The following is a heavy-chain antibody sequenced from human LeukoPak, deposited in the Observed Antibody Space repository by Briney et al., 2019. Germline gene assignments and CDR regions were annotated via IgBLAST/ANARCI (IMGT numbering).Heavy chain of an antibody. V-gene: IGHV3-20*04. CDR2: TNWNGGST. CDR1: GFTFDDYG. J-gene: IGHJ4*02. Sequence: GGSLRLSCAASGFTFDDYGMSWVRQAPGKGLEWVSGTNWNGGSTGYADSVKGRFTISRDNAKNSLYLQMNSLRAEDTAVYYCARVSLLRAWPSLDYWGQGTLVTVSS. CDR3: ARVSLLRAWPSLDY. D-gene: IGHD3-9*01.